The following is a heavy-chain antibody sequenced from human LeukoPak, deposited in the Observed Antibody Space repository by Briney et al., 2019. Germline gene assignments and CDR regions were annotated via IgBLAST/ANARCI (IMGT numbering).Heavy chain of an antibody. CDR3: ARDLAPRITMVRGVIHDAFDI. Sequence: PGGSLRLSCAASGFTFSSYAMSWVRQPPGKGLEWIGEIYHSGSTNYNPSLKSRVTISVDKSKNQFSLKLSSVTAADTAVYYCARDLAPRITMVRGVIHDAFDIWGQGTMVTVSS. CDR1: GFTFSSYAM. CDR2: IYHSGST. D-gene: IGHD3-10*01. V-gene: IGHV4-4*02. J-gene: IGHJ3*02.